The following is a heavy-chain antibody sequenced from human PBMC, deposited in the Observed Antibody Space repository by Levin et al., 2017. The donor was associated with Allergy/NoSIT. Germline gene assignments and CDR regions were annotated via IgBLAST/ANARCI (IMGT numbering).Heavy chain of an antibody. D-gene: IGHD3-22*01. CDR1: GFTFSKAW. CDR2: IISKTDGGAI. V-gene: IGHV3-15*01. Sequence: GESLKISCGASGFTFSKAWMSWVRQAPGKGLEWVGLIISKTDGGAIDYAAPVKGRFTISRDDSKNTLYLQMNSLKTEDTAVYYCTTRHFYDNSDYDPRHDCWGQGTLVTVSS. CDR3: TTRHFYDNSDYDPRHDC. J-gene: IGHJ4*02.